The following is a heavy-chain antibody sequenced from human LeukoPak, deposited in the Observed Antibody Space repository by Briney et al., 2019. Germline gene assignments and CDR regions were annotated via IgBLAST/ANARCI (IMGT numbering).Heavy chain of an antibody. CDR1: GYTFTGYY. CDR3: ARDQSDYDFWSGYYIGPKGAFDI. Sequence: EASVKVSCKASGYTFTGYYMHWVRQAPGQGLEWIGWINPNSGGTNYAQKFQGRVTMTRDTSISTAYMELSRLRSDDTAVYYCARDQSDYDFWSGYYIGPKGAFDIWGQGTMVTVSS. V-gene: IGHV1-2*02. J-gene: IGHJ3*02. D-gene: IGHD3-3*01. CDR2: INPNSGGT.